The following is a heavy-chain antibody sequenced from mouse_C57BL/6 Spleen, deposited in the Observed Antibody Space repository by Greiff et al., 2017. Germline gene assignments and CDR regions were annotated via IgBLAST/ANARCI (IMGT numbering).Heavy chain of an antibody. CDR2: INPGSGGT. CDR3: ARSDYDDYWYFDV. Sequence: VQLQQSGAELVRPGTSVTVSCKASGYAFTNYLLEWVQQRPGQGLEWLGVINPGSGGTNYNEKFKGKATLTADKSSSTAYMQLSSLTSEDSAVYFCARSDYDDYWYFDVWGTGTTVTVSS. V-gene: IGHV1-54*01. D-gene: IGHD2-4*01. CDR1: GYAFTNYL. J-gene: IGHJ1*03.